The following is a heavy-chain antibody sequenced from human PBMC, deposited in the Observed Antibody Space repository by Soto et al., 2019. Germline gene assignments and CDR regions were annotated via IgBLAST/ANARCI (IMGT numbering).Heavy chain of an antibody. CDR1: GFTFSSYA. V-gene: IGHV3-23*01. J-gene: IGHJ4*02. D-gene: IGHD2-15*01. CDR2: ISGSGGST. Sequence: HPGGSLRLSCAASGFTFSSYAMSWVRQAPGKGLEWVSAISGSGGSTYYADSVKGRFTISRDNSKNTLYLQMNSLRAEDTAVYYCAKDIVGVVGAIIGFGFDYWGQGTLVTVSS. CDR3: AKDIVGVVGAIIGFGFDY.